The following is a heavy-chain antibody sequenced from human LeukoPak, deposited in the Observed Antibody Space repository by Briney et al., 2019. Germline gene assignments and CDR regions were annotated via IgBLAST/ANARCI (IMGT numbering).Heavy chain of an antibody. CDR3: ARDYYDNSGYSGEFMDF. D-gene: IGHD3-22*01. J-gene: IGHJ4*02. CDR2: IKDDGSEK. CDR1: GFTFSSYW. Sequence: PGGSLRLSCTASGFTFSSYWMSWVRQAPGKGLEWVANIKDDGSEKYYVDSVKGRFTISRDSAKNSLSLQMNSLRAEDTAVYYCARDYYDNSGYSGEFMDFWGQGTLVTVSS. V-gene: IGHV3-7*04.